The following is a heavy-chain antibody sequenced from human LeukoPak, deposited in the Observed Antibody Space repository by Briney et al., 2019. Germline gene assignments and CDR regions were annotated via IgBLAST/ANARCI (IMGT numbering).Heavy chain of an antibody. CDR1: GGSISSYY. J-gene: IGHJ5*02. V-gene: IGHV4-59*01. CDR3: ARAYCSSTSCENWFDP. Sequence: SETLSLTCTVSGGSISSYYWSWIRQPPGKGLEWIGYIYYSGSTNYNPSLKSRVTISVDTSKNQFSLKLSSVTAADTAVYYCARAYCSSTSCENWFDPWGQGTLVTVSS. D-gene: IGHD2-2*01. CDR2: IYYSGST.